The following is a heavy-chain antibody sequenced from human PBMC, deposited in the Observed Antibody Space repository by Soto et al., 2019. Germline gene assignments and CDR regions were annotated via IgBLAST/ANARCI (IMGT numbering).Heavy chain of an antibody. CDR2: INPDNGNT. Sequence: QVQLVQSGAEGKKPGASVKIPSKPSGYTFTSYTMNWVRQAPGQRLEWMGWINPDNGNTKSSQKFQDRVIITRDTSASTAYMDLSSLRSEDTAVYYCARGIATGQLDPWGQGTLVTVSS. CDR3: ARGIATGQLDP. J-gene: IGHJ5*02. D-gene: IGHD2-15*01. CDR1: GYTFTSYT. V-gene: IGHV1-3*01.